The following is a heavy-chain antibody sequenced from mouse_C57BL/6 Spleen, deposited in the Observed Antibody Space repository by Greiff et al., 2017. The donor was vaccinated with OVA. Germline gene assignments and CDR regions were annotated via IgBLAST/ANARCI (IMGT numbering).Heavy chain of an antibody. CDR2: IHPNSGST. J-gene: IGHJ3*01. Sequence: QVQLQQPGAELVKPGASVKLSCKASGYTFTSYWMHWVKQRPGQGLEWIGMIHPNSGSTNYNEKFKSKATLTVDNSSSTAYMQLSSLTSEDSAVYYCAKFYDGYYDWFAYWGQGTLVTVSA. CDR1: GYTFTSYW. D-gene: IGHD2-3*01. V-gene: IGHV1-64*01. CDR3: AKFYDGYYDWFAY.